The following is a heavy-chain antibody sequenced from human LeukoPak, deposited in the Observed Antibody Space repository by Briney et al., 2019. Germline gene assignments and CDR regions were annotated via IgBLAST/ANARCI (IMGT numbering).Heavy chain of an antibody. D-gene: IGHD4-11*01. J-gene: IGHJ5*02. V-gene: IGHV4-30-2*01. CDR1: GGSISSGGYY. CDR2: LYHSGST. CDR3: WGYSNFPNWFDP. Sequence: SQTLSLTCTVSGGSISSGGYYWSCIRQPPGKGLEWIGYLYHSGSTYYNPSLKSRVTISVDRPKTQFPLNLSSVTPADAAVYYCWGYSNFPNWFDPWGQGTLVTVSS.